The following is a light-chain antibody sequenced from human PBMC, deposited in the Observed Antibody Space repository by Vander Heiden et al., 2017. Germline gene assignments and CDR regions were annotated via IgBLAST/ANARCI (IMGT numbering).Light chain of an antibody. CDR3: LQDDNLPPT. Sequence: DSQITESPSSVSASVGDRVTITCQASQDISNYLNWYQQKPGKAPKLLIYDASNLETGVPSRFSGSGSGTDFTLTISSLQPEDVTTYYCLQDDNLPPTFGHGTRVEIK. J-gene: IGKJ1*01. CDR1: QDISNY. CDR2: DAS. V-gene: IGKV1-33*01.